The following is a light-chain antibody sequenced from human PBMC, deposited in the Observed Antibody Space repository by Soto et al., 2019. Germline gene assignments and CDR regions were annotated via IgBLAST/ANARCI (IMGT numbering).Light chain of an antibody. V-gene: IGLV2-8*01. CDR2: EVN. Sequence: QSALTQPPSASGSPGQSVTISCTGTSSDVGGYNYVSWYQQHPGKAPKLMIYEVNKRPSGVPDRFSGSKSGNMASLTVSGLQAEDEADYYCSSYADSNNLVFGGGTKVTVL. CDR1: SSDVGGYNY. J-gene: IGLJ2*01. CDR3: SSYADSNNLV.